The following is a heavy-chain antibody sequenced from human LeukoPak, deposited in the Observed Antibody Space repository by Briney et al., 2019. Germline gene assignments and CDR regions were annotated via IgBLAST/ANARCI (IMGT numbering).Heavy chain of an antibody. V-gene: IGHV3-11*01. J-gene: IGHJ4*02. CDR1: GFTFSDYC. CDR2: SSGSSI. CDR3: AREGSSSWYVDY. Sequence: PGGSLRLSCAASGFTFSDYCMSWIRQAPGKGLEWVSYSSGSSIYYADFVKGRFTISRDNAKNSLYLQMNSLRAEDTAVYYCAREGSSSWYVDYWGQGTLVTVSS. D-gene: IGHD6-13*01.